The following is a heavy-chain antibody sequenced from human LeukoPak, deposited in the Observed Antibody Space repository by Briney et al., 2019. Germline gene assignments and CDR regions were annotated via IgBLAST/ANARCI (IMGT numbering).Heavy chain of an antibody. CDR3: ARVGAVAGTDYFDY. CDR2: ISSSSSYI. Sequence: GGSLRLSCAASGFTFSSYSMNWVRQAPGKGLEWVSSISSSSSYIYYADSVKGRFTVSRDNAKNSLYLQMNSLRAEDTAVYYCARVGAVAGTDYFDYWGQGTLVTVSS. J-gene: IGHJ4*02. V-gene: IGHV3-21*01. D-gene: IGHD6-19*01. CDR1: GFTFSSYS.